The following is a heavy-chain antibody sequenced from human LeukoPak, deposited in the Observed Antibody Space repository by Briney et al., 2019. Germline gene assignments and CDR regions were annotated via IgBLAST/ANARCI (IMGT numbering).Heavy chain of an antibody. CDR2: ISSGGTII. CDR1: GFTVSSNS. J-gene: IGHJ4*02. Sequence: GGSLRLSCTVSGFTVSSNSMNWVRQAPGKGLEWVSFISSGGTIIYYTDSVKGRFTISRDNAKNSLYLQMNSLRAEDTAVYYCARESYSARFDYWGQGTLVTVSS. CDR3: ARESYSARFDY. D-gene: IGHD2-21*01. V-gene: IGHV3-48*04.